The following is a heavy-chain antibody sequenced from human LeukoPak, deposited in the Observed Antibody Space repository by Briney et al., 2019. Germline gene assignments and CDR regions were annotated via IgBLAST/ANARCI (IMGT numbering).Heavy chain of an antibody. D-gene: IGHD2-8*01. CDR2: INPSGST. J-gene: IGHJ4*02. CDR1: GGSFSGYY. CDR3: ARGSQWIDY. Sequence: SETPSLTCAVYGGSFSGYYWSWIRQPPGKGLEWIGEINPSGSTNYNPSLKSRVTLSLDTSKNQFSLKVNSVTAADTAVYYCARGSQWIDYWGQGALVTVSS. V-gene: IGHV4-34*01.